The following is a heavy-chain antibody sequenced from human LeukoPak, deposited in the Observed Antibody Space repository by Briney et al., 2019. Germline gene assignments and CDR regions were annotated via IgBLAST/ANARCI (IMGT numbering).Heavy chain of an antibody. D-gene: IGHD3-10*01. J-gene: IGHJ4*02. CDR1: GLTFSSYW. Sequence: GSLRLSCAASGLTFSSYWMHWVRQAPGKGLVWVSRINGDGISTSYADSVKGRFTISRDNAKNTLYLQMTSLRAEDTAVYYCATNTLGGSDYWGQGTLVTVSS. V-gene: IGHV3-74*01. CDR3: ATNTLGGSDY. CDR2: INGDGIST.